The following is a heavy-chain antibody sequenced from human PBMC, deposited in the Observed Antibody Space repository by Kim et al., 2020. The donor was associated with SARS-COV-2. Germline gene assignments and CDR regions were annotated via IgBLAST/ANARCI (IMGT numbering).Heavy chain of an antibody. CDR1: GFTFDDYA. V-gene: IGHV3-43*02. CDR2: ISGDGGST. Sequence: GGSLRLSCAASGFTFDDYAMHWVRQAPGKGLEWVSLISGDGGSTYYADSVKGRFTISRDNSKNSLYLQMNSLRTEDTALDYCASNTTTGKYYYYYGMDVWGQGTTVTVSS. J-gene: IGHJ6*02. CDR3: ASNTTTGKYYYYYGMDV.